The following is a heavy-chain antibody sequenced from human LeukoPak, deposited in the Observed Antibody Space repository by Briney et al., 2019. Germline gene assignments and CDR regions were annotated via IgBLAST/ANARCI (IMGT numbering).Heavy chain of an antibody. CDR3: ARDLGGKGGYAIDFDC. D-gene: IGHD5-12*01. CDR2: IKQDGSEK. CDR1: GFTFSSYW. J-gene: IGHJ4*02. Sequence: GGSLRLSCAASGFTFSSYWMSWVRQAPGKGLEWVANIKQDGSEKYYVDSVKGRFTISRDNAKNSLYLQMNSLRAEDTAVYYCARDLGGKGGYAIDFDCWGQGTLVTVSS. V-gene: IGHV3-7*03.